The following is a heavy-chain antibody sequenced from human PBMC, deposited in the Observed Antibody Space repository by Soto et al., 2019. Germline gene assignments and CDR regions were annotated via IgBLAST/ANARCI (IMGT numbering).Heavy chain of an antibody. CDR1: GYTFTSYG. J-gene: IGHJ4*02. CDR2: ISGYNGNT. Sequence: GASVKVSCKASGYTFTSYGISWVRQAPGQGPEWMGWISGYNGNTKYEQELQGRVTMTTDTSTSTAYMELRSLTSDDTAVYFCARGYDFWSGYPGLDYWGPGTLVTVSS. CDR3: ARGYDFWSGYPGLDY. D-gene: IGHD3-3*01. V-gene: IGHV1-18*01.